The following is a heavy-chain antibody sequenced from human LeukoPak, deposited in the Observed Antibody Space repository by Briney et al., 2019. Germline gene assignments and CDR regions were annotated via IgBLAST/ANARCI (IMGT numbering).Heavy chain of an antibody. D-gene: IGHD3-10*01. Sequence: SETLSLTCTVSGGSISSYYWSWIRQPAGKGVEWIGRIYTSGSTNYNPSLKSRVTMSVDTSKNQFSLKLSSVTAADTAVYYCARSDYYGSGSYYHVDYWGQGTLVTVSS. CDR3: ARSDYYGSGSYYHVDY. V-gene: IGHV4-4*07. CDR2: IYTSGST. CDR1: GGSISSYY. J-gene: IGHJ4*02.